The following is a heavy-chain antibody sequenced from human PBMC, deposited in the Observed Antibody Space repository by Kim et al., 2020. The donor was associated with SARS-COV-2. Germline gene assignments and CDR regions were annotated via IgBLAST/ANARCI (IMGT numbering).Heavy chain of an antibody. CDR1: GYTFTSYY. CDR3: ARRDVVRGLDY. V-gene: IGHV1-46*01. Sequence: ASVKVSCKASGYTFTSYYMHWVRQAPGQGLEWMGIINPSGGSTSYAQKFQGRVTMTRDTSTSTVYMELRSLRSEDTAVYYCARRDVVRGLDYWGQGTLVTVSS. D-gene: IGHD3-10*01. J-gene: IGHJ4*02. CDR2: INPSGGST.